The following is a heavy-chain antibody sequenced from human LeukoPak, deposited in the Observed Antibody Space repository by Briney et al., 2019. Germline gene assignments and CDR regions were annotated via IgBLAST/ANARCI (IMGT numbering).Heavy chain of an antibody. CDR1: GGTFSSYA. J-gene: IGHJ3*02. Sequence: GSSVKASCKASGGTFSSYAIIWLRQAPGQGLEWMGGIIPIFGTANYAQKFQGRVTITADESTSTAYMELSSLRSEDTAVYYCARDPYSSSWHDAFDIWGQGTMVTVSS. D-gene: IGHD6-13*01. CDR3: ARDPYSSSWHDAFDI. V-gene: IGHV1-69*01. CDR2: IIPIFGTA.